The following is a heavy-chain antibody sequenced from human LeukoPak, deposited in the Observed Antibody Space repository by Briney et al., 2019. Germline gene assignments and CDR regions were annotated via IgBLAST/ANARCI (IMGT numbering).Heavy chain of an antibody. CDR2: IFTDGSTT. CDR1: EFNFFTYG. V-gene: IGHV3-74*01. D-gene: IGHD2-21*02. CDR3: ARELPREVTLDY. Sequence: GGSLRLSCVASEFNFFTYGMQWVRQAPGKGLVWVSRIFTDGSTTSYADSVKGRFTISRDNAKNTLYLQMNSLRAEATAVYYCARELPREVTLDYWGQGTLVTVSP. J-gene: IGHJ4*01.